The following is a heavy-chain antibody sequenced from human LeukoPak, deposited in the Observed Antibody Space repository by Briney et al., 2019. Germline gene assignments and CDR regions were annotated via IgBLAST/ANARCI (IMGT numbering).Heavy chain of an antibody. D-gene: IGHD3-22*01. J-gene: IGHJ3*02. V-gene: IGHV1-2*02. Sequence: ASVKVSCKASGYTFTGYYMHWVRQAPGQGLEWMGWINPNSGGTNYAQRFQGRVTMTRDTSISTAYIELSRLRSDDTAVYYCARGAFYYDNAFDIWGQGTMVTVSS. CDR1: GYTFTGYY. CDR2: INPNSGGT. CDR3: ARGAFYYDNAFDI.